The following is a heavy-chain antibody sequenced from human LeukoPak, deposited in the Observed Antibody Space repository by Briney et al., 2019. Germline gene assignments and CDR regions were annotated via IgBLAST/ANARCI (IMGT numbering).Heavy chain of an antibody. Sequence: GESLKISCKGSGYSFTSYWIGWVRQMPGKGLEWMGIIYPGDSDTRYSPSFQGQVTISADKSISTAYLQWSSLKASDTAMYYCARQVAAAGAYYYYYYMDVWGKGTTVTVSS. CDR1: GYSFTSYW. CDR2: IYPGDSDT. J-gene: IGHJ6*03. D-gene: IGHD6-13*01. CDR3: ARQVAAAGAYYYYYYMDV. V-gene: IGHV5-51*01.